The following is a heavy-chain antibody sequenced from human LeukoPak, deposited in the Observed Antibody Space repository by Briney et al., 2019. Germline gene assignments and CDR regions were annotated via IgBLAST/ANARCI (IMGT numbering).Heavy chain of an antibody. D-gene: IGHD5-18*01. J-gene: IGHJ6*03. CDR1: GGTFSSYA. CDR2: IIPIFGTA. V-gene: IGHV1-69*13. Sequence: ASVKVSCKASGGTFSSYAISWVRQAPGQGLEWMGGIIPIFGTANYAQKFQGRVTITADESTSIAYMELSSLRSEDTAVYYCARAGGYSYGYPYYYYYYYMDVWGKGTTVTVSS. CDR3: ARAGGYSYGYPYYYYYYYMDV.